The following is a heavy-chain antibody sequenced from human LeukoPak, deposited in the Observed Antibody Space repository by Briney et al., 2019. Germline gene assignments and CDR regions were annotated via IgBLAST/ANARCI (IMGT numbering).Heavy chain of an antibody. V-gene: IGHV3-30*18. CDR3: AKDHSSSYPYYYGMDV. J-gene: IGHJ6*02. CDR1: GLTFSGYG. Sequence: PGRSLRLSCAASGLTFSGYGMHWVRQAPGKGLDWVGVISYDGSYKYYADSVKGRFTISRDNSKNTLYLQMNSLRGEDTAVYYCAKDHSSSYPYYYGMDVWGQGTTVTVSS. D-gene: IGHD6-6*01. CDR2: ISYDGSYK.